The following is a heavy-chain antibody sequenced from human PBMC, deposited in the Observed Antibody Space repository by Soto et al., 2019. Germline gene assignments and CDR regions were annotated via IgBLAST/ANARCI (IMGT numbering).Heavy chain of an antibody. CDR2: IRNKPAGHTA. D-gene: IGHD1-1*01. V-gene: IGHV3-72*01. Sequence: GGSLRLSCAASGFTFSKHYMDWVRQAPGKGLEWLGRIRNKPAGHTAEHAGPVRGRITISRDDSKNSVYPQRHSLKTQDSSVYYCSTTRITAPDFEYWGQGSEVTVYS. CDR1: GFTFSKHY. J-gene: IGHJ4*02. CDR3: STTRITAPDFEY.